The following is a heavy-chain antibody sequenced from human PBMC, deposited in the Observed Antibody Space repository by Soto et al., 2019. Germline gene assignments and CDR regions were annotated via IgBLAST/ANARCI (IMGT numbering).Heavy chain of an antibody. CDR1: GFSLSTSGVG. CDR2: IYWDDDK. V-gene: IGHV2-5*02. J-gene: IGHJ5*02. D-gene: IGHD3-16*02. CDR3: AHRRRRQYYDYIWGSYRFNWFDP. Sequence: QITLKESGPTLVKPTQTLTLTCTFSGFSLSTSGVGVGWIRQPPGKALEWLALIYWDDDKRYSPSLKSRLTITKDTSKNPVVLTMTNMDPVDTATYSCAHRRRRQYYDYIWGSYRFNWFDPWGQGTLVTVSS.